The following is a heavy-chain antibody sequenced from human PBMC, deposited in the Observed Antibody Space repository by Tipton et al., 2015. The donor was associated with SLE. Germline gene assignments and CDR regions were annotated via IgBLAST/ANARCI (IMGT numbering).Heavy chain of an antibody. CDR1: GHSISSHYY. CDR2: FYHTGTT. D-gene: IGHD1-1*01. Sequence: GLVKPSETLSLRCVVSGHSISSHYYWGWIRQPPGKGLEWIASFYHTGTTYYNPSLKSRVTISLDTSENQFSLRLTSVTAADTAVYYCARGLGTSAFDIWGQGTMVTVSS. J-gene: IGHJ3*02. CDR3: ARGLGTSAFDI. V-gene: IGHV4-38-2*01.